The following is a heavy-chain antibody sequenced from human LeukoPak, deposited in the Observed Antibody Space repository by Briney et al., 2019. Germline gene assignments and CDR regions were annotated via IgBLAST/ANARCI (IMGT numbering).Heavy chain of an antibody. D-gene: IGHD3-9*01. Sequence: ASVKVSCKVSGYTLTELSMHWVRKAPGKGLGWMGGFDPEDGETIYAQKFQGRVTMTEDTSTDTAYMELSSLRSEDTAVYYCAATQRYFDWLSHFDYWGQGTLVTVSS. J-gene: IGHJ4*02. V-gene: IGHV1-24*01. CDR1: GYTLTELS. CDR3: AATQRYFDWLSHFDY. CDR2: FDPEDGET.